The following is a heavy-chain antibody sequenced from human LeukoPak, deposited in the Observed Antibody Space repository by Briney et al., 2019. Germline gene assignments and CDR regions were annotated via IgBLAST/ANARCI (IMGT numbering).Heavy chain of an antibody. CDR3: ARSAGNGDFGDVDY. D-gene: IGHD4-17*01. CDR2: ISSRSSYI. Sequence: GGSLRLSCVASGFVFEMYNMNWVRQAPGKGLEWVSSISSRSSYIHYADSVKGRFTMSRDNAQDFLYLQMNDLRADDTAVYYCARSAGNGDFGDVDYWGHGTLVIVSS. CDR1: GFVFEMYN. J-gene: IGHJ4*01. V-gene: IGHV3-21*06.